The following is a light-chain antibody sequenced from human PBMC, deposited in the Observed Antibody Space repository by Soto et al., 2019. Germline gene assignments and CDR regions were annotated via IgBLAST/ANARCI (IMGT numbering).Light chain of an antibody. Sequence: QSVLTQPASVSGSPGQSITISCTGTSSDVGGYNYVSWYQQHPGKAPKLMIYEVSNRPSGVSYRFSGSKSGNTASLTISGLQAEDEADYYCSSYTSSSLRVFGTGTKLTVL. CDR3: SSYTSSSLRV. J-gene: IGLJ1*01. CDR1: SSDVGGYNY. V-gene: IGLV2-14*01. CDR2: EVS.